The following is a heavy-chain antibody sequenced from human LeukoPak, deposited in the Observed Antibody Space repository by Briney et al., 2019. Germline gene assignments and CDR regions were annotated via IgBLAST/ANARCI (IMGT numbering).Heavy chain of an antibody. CDR2: IKQDGSEK. V-gene: IGHV3-7*02. D-gene: IGHD3-16*01. Sequence: PGGSLRLSCAASGFTFSSYWMTWVRQAPGKGLEWVANIKQDGSEKYYVDSVKGRFTISRDNAKNSLYLQMNSLRVEDTAVYYCAKNGGPHGMDVWGQGATVTVSS. J-gene: IGHJ6*02. CDR3: AKNGGPHGMDV. CDR1: GFTFSSYW.